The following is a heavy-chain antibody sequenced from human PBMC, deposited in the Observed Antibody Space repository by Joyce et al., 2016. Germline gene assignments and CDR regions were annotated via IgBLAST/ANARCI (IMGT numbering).Heavy chain of an antibody. V-gene: IGHV3-23*01. CDR2: IYGNGRDT. CDR1: GFTFDSYA. Sequence: VQLLVSGGAFVQPGGSLRLSCAASGFTFDSYAMTWRRKAPGKGRELVSGIYGNGRDTFYADSVKGRFSISRDNSKNTLYLQMNSLRAEDTAVYYCARTPQGTGWCFDFWGQGTLATVSS. D-gene: IGHD6-19*01. CDR3: ARTPQGTGWCFDF. J-gene: IGHJ4*02.